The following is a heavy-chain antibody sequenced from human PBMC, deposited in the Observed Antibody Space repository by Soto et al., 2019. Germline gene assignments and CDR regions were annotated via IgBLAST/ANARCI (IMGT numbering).Heavy chain of an antibody. Sequence: QVQLVQSGAEVKKPGASVKVSCKASGYTFTNYGISWVRQAPGQGLEWMGWNSAYNGNTNYAQKLQGRVTMTTDTSTSTADMELRSLRSDYTAGYYWARRQWLVGGYYYGMDVWGQGTTVTVSS. CDR3: ARRQWLVGGYYYGMDV. J-gene: IGHJ6*02. CDR2: NSAYNGNT. CDR1: GYTFTNYG. D-gene: IGHD6-19*01. V-gene: IGHV1-18*01.